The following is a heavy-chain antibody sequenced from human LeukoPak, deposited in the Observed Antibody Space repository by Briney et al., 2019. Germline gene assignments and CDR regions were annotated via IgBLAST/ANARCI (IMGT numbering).Heavy chain of an antibody. V-gene: IGHV3-21*04. CDR3: ARESAGGPDY. D-gene: IGHD6-19*01. CDR1: GFTFSSYS. CDR2: ISSSSSYI. Sequence: GGSLRPSCAASGFTFSSYSMNWVRQAPGKGLEWVSSISSSSSYIYYADSVKGRFTISRDNAKNSLFLQMNGLRAEDTAIYYCARESAGGPDYWGQGTLVTVSS. J-gene: IGHJ4*02.